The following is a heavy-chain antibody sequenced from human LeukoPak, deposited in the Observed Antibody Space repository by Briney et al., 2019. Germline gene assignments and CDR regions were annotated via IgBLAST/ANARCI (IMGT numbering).Heavy chain of an antibody. V-gene: IGHV3-15*01. CDR2: IKSKTDGGTT. Sequence: GGSLRLSCAASGFTFSNAYMCWVRQAPGKGLEWVGRIKSKTDGGTTDYAAPVKGRFTISRDDSKNTLYLQMNSLKTEDTAVYYCTTDAGYSSRWYNYWGQGTLVTVSS. D-gene: IGHD6-13*01. CDR1: GFTFSNAY. J-gene: IGHJ4*02. CDR3: TTDAGYSSRWYNY.